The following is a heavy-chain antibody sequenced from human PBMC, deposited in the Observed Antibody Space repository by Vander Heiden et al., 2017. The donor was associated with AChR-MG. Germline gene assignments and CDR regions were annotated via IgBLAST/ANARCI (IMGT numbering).Heavy chain of an antibody. J-gene: IGHJ5*02. CDR3: AKLNYYDSSGSP. CDR2: ISGSGGST. Sequence: EVQLLESGGGLVQPRGSLRLSCAASGFTFSSYARSWVRQAPGKGLERVSAISGSGGSTYYADSVKGRFTISRDNSKNTLYLQMNSLRAEDTAVYYCAKLNYYDSSGSPWGQGTLVTVSS. D-gene: IGHD3-22*01. CDR1: GFTFSSYA. V-gene: IGHV3-23*01.